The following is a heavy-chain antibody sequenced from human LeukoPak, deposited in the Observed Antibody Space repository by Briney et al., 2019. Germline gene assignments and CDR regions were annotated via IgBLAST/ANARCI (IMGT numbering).Heavy chain of an antibody. D-gene: IGHD3-10*01. V-gene: IGHV1-69*13. J-gene: IGHJ5*02. CDR2: IIPIFGTA. CDR1: GGTFSSYA. Sequence: SVKVSCKASGGTFSSYAISWVRQAPGQGLEWMGGIIPIFGTANYAQKFQGRVTITADESTSTAYTELSSLRSEDTAVYYCARDPYYYGSGNWFDPWGQGTLVTVSS. CDR3: ARDPYYYGSGNWFDP.